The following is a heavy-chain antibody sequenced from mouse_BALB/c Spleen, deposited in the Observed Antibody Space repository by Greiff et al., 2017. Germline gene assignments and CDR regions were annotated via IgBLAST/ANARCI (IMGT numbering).Heavy chain of an antibody. V-gene: IGHV5-6-5*01. CDR1: GFTFSSYA. CDR3: APYDYFAY. CDR2: ISSGGST. J-gene: IGHJ3*01. D-gene: IGHD2-4*01. Sequence: EVQVVESGGGLVKPGGSLKLSCAASGFTFSSYAMSWVRQTPEKRLEWVASISSGGSTYYPDSVKGRFTISRDNARNILYLQMSSLRSEDTAMYYCAPYDYFAYWGQGTLVTVSA.